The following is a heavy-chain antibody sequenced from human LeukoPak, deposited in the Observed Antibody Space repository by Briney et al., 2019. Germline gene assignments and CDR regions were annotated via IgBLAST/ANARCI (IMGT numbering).Heavy chain of an antibody. CDR3: ARDITIFGVVYFDY. J-gene: IGHJ4*02. Sequence: PSETLSLTCAVYGGSFSGYYWSWIRQPPGKGLEWIGEINHSGSTNYNPSLKSRVTISVDTSKNQFSLKLSSVTAADTAVYYCARDITIFGVVYFDYWGQGTLVTVSS. V-gene: IGHV4-34*01. CDR2: INHSGST. CDR1: GGSFSGYY. D-gene: IGHD3-3*01.